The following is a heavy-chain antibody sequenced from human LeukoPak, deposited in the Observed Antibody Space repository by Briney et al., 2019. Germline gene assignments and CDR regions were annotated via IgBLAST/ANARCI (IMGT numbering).Heavy chain of an antibody. D-gene: IGHD3-10*01. CDR3: ARQAGLGDYGAFDI. Sequence: GESLKISFEGSGXRFPFYCIGWVRRMPGKGLEWTEIIYPGDSDTRYGASFQGHLTISADKSISTAYLQWSSLKASDTAIYYCARQAGLGDYGAFDIWGQGTTVTVSS. J-gene: IGHJ3*02. V-gene: IGHV5-51*01. CDR2: IYPGDSDT. CDR1: GXRFPFYC.